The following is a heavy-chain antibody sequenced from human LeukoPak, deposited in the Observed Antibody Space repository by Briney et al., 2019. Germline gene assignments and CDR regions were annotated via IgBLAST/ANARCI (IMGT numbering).Heavy chain of an antibody. Sequence: PSETLSLTCTVSGGSISSSSYYWGWIRQPPGKGLEWIGSIYYSGSTYYNPSLKSRVTISVDTSTNQFSLKLSSVTAADTAVYYCARPRQWLVAFDIWGQGTMVTVSS. CDR3: ARPRQWLVAFDI. D-gene: IGHD6-19*01. CDR1: GGSISSSSYY. J-gene: IGHJ3*02. CDR2: IYYSGST. V-gene: IGHV4-39*01.